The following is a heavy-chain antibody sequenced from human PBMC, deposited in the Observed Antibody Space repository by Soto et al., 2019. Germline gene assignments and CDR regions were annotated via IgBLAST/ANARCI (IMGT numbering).Heavy chain of an antibody. D-gene: IGHD3-10*01. Sequence: GGSLRLSCAASGFTFDDYAMHWVRQAPGKGLEWVSGISWNSGSIGYADSVKGRFTISRDNAKNSLYLQMNSLRAEDTALYYCAIDLLFGTSGSYYADPWGQGNLVTVS. V-gene: IGHV3-9*01. CDR2: ISWNSGSI. CDR3: AIDLLFGTSGSYYADP. J-gene: IGHJ5*02. CDR1: GFTFDDYA.